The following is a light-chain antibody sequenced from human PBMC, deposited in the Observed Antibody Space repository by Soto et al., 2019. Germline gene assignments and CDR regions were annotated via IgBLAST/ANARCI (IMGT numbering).Light chain of an antibody. J-gene: IGKJ1*01. V-gene: IGKV1-5*01. CDR3: QQYNSPVT. CDR1: QSISSR. CDR2: DAS. Sequence: DIQMTQSPSTLSAKVRDRVTITCRASQSISSRLAWYQQKPGKAPKLLIYDASSLESGVPSRFSGSGSGTEFTLTISSLQPDDFATYYCQQYNSPVTFGQGTNVDIK.